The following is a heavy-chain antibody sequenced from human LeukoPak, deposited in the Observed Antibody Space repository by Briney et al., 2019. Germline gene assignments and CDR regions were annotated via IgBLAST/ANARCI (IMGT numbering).Heavy chain of an antibody. V-gene: IGHV3-66*02. D-gene: IGHD2-21*01. Sequence: GGSLRLSCAASGFTFSSNYMSWVRQAPGKGLEGVSVIYSGGSTYYADSVKGRFTISRDNSKNTLYLQMNSLRAEDTAVYYCARDPENTYCGGDCYDSHFDYWGQGTLVTVSS. CDR1: GFTFSSNY. CDR2: IYSGGST. J-gene: IGHJ4*02. CDR3: ARDPENTYCGGDCYDSHFDY.